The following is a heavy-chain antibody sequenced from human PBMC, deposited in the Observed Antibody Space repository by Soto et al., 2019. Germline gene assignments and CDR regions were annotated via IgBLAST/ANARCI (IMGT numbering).Heavy chain of an antibody. Sequence: SVKVSCKASGGTFSSYAISWVRQAPGQGLEWMGGIIPIFGTANYAQKFQGRVTITADESTSTAYMELSSLRSEDTAVYYCARTYDYGHYEPHHYFDYWGQGTLVTVSS. J-gene: IGHJ4*02. V-gene: IGHV1-69*13. CDR3: ARTYDYGHYEPHHYFDY. CDR1: GGTFSSYA. CDR2: IIPIFGTA. D-gene: IGHD4-17*01.